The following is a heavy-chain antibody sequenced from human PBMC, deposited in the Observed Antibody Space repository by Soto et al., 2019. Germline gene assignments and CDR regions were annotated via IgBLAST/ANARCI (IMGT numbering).Heavy chain of an antibody. J-gene: IGHJ5*02. V-gene: IGHV3-7*03. CDR1: EFTFSSYW. Sequence: EVQLVESGGGLVQPGGSLRLSCAASEFTFSSYWMSWVRQAPGKGLEWVANIKQDGSEKYYVDSVKGRFTISRDNAKNSLYLQMNSLRAEDTAVYYCARRVAYSSSPGWGWFDPWGQGTLVTVSS. CDR3: ARRVAYSSSPGWGWFDP. D-gene: IGHD6-13*01. CDR2: IKQDGSEK.